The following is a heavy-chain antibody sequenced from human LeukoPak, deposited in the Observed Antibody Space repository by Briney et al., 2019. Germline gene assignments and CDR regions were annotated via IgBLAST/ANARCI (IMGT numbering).Heavy chain of an antibody. V-gene: IGHV3-23*01. Sequence: GGSLRLSCAASGFTFGSYAMNWVRQAPGKGLECVSSISGSGGRTYYADSVKGGFTISRDNSKNTLYLQINSLRAEDTAVYYCAKDRDDYGDPDASDIWGQGTMVTVSS. CDR3: AKDRDDYGDPDASDI. CDR1: GFTFGSYA. CDR2: ISGSGGRT. D-gene: IGHD4-17*01. J-gene: IGHJ3*02.